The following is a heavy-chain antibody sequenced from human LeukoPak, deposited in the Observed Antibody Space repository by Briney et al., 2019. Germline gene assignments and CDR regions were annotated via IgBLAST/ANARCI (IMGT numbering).Heavy chain of an antibody. CDR1: GYTFTSYG. CDR2: ISAYNGNT. J-gene: IGHJ4*02. V-gene: IGHV1-18*01. D-gene: IGHD6-19*01. Sequence: GASVKVSCKASGYTFTSYGISWVRQAPGHGLEWMGWISAYNGNTNYAQKLQGRVTMSPDTSTSTAYMELRRLRSDDRAVYYCARDSRPVAGDDYWGQGTLVTVSS. CDR3: ARDSRPVAGDDY.